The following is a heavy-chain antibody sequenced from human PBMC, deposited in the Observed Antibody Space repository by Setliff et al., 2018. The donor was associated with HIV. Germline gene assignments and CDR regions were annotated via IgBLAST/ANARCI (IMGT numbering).Heavy chain of an antibody. CDR1: GGSISTGGYY. J-gene: IGHJ4*02. D-gene: IGHD6-13*01. Sequence: SETLSLTCTVSGGSISTGGYYWSWIRQHPGKGLEWIGYVYNTGGTYYNPSLKSRVTISIDTSKNKFSLKLNSVTAADTAVYFCARASRWVSIPFDYWGQGTLVTVSS. V-gene: IGHV4-31*03. CDR3: ARASRWVSIPFDY. CDR2: VYNTGGT.